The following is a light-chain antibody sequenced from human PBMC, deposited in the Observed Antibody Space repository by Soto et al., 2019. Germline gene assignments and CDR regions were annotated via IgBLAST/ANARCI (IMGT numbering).Light chain of an antibody. J-gene: IGKJ1*01. CDR2: DAS. CDR3: QQSTSWPPWT. CDR1: QSVSLS. Sequence: EIVLTQSPATLSLSPGGRATLSCRASQSVSLSFACYQQRPGQAPRLLIYDASKRASGIPARFSGSGSGTDFTLTISSLEPEDFAGYYCQQSTSWPPWTFGQGTKVEIK. V-gene: IGKV3-11*01.